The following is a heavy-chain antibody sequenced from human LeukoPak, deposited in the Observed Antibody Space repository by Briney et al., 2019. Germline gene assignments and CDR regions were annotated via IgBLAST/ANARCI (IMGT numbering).Heavy chain of an antibody. V-gene: IGHV3-21*01. D-gene: IGHD3-3*01. Sequence: GGSLRLSCEASGFTFTTYSMTWVRQAPGKGLEWVSIISSGSSAIFSADALKGRFTISRDDAKNLLYLDMNSLRAEDTAVYYCARVGRYDFWSGYYRNWYFDLWGRGTLVTVSS. CDR1: GFTFTTYS. CDR2: ISSGSSAI. CDR3: ARVGRYDFWSGYYRNWYFDL. J-gene: IGHJ2*01.